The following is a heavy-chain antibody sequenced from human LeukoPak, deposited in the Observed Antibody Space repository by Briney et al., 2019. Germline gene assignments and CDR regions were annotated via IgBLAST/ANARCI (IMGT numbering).Heavy chain of an antibody. CDR2: IIPIFCTA. Sequence: SVKVSCKASGGTFISYAISWVRQAPGQGLEWMGGIIPIFCTANYAQKFQGRVTITADESTSTAYMELSSLRSEDTAVYYCARDMAGTTGTGNDAFDIWGQGTMVTVSS. D-gene: IGHD1-1*01. CDR1: GGTFISYA. V-gene: IGHV1-69*01. J-gene: IGHJ3*02. CDR3: ARDMAGTTGTGNDAFDI.